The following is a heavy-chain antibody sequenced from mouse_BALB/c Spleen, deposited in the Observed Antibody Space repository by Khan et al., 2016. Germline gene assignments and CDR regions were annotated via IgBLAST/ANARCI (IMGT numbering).Heavy chain of an antibody. J-gene: IGHJ1*01. V-gene: IGHV1-7*01. D-gene: IGHD1-1*01. CDR3: ASYCGSSWYFDV. Sequence: QVQLKQSGAELAKPGASVKMSCKASDYTFTSYWMHWVKQRPGQGLEWIGYINPSTGYTEYNQKFKDKATLTADKSSSTAYMQLSSLTSEDSAVYYCASYCGSSWYFDVWCAGTTVTVSS. CDR1: DYTFTSYW. CDR2: INPSTGYT.